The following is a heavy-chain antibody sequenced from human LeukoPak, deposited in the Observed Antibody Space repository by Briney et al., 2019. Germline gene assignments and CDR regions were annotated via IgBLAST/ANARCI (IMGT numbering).Heavy chain of an antibody. V-gene: IGHV3-21*01. D-gene: IGHD2/OR15-2a*01. CDR3: ARVGLSREDFDY. CDR2: ISSSSYI. CDR1: GFTFSSYS. Sequence: GGSLRLSCAASGFTFSSYSMNWVRQAPGKGLEWVSSISSSSYIYYANSVKGRSTNSRDNAKNSLYLQMNSLRAEDTAVYYCARVGLSREDFDYWGQGTLVTVSS. J-gene: IGHJ4*02.